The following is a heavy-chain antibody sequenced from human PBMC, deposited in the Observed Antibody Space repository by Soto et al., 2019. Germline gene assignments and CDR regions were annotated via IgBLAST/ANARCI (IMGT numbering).Heavy chain of an antibody. CDR2: ITGSGGST. Sequence: GSLRLSCTASGIIFSSFAMSWVRRAPGKGLEWVSSITGSGGSTYYADSVKGRFTISRDNSENTLYLQMNSLRAEDTAIYYCAVPRISRIRGEPPAYWGQGTLVTVSS. CDR3: AVPRISRIRGEPPAY. V-gene: IGHV3-23*01. J-gene: IGHJ4*02. CDR1: GIIFSSFA. D-gene: IGHD3-10*01.